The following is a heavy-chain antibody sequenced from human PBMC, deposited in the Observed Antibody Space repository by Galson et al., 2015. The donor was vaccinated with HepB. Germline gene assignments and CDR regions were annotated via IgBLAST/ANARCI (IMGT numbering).Heavy chain of an antibody. CDR3: TRDLVVPAAIRDNDAFDI. D-gene: IGHD2-2*02. J-gene: IGHJ3*02. CDR1: GFTFGDYA. V-gene: IGHV3-49*03. CDR2: IRSKAYGGTT. Sequence: SLRLSCAASGFTFGDYAMSWFRQAPGKGLEWVGFIRSKAYGGTTEYAASVKGRFTISRDDSKSIAYLQMNSLKTEDTAVYYCTRDLVVPAAIRDNDAFDIWGQGTMVTVSS.